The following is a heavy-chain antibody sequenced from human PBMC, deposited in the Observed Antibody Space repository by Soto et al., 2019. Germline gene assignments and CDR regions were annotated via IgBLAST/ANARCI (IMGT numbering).Heavy chain of an antibody. CDR2: IDEYGNTI. D-gene: IGHD3-10*01. Sequence: EVQLVESGGGLVQPGGSLRLSCATSGFTFGSYWMHWVRQVPGKGLLWVSRIDEYGNTINYADSVRGRFTISRDNASNTLYPEMNSLRAEDTALYYCTRDIGGKGAYWGPGTLVTVSS. J-gene: IGHJ4*02. CDR1: GFTFGSYW. V-gene: IGHV3-74*01. CDR3: TRDIGGKGAY.